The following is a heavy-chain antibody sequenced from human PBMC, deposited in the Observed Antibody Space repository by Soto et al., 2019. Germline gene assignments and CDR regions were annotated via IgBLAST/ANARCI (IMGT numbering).Heavy chain of an antibody. D-gene: IGHD3-3*01. CDR2: IIPNSGGT. J-gene: IGHJ6*02. V-gene: IGHV1-2*04. CDR1: GGTFSSYA. Sequence: ASVKVSCKASGGTFSSYAISWVRQAPGQGLEWMGGIIPNSGGTNYAQKFQGWVTMTRDTSISTAYMELSRLRSDDTAVYYCAREYPPRTIFGVVISYYYYGMDVWGQRTTVTVSS. CDR3: AREYPPRTIFGVVISYYYYGMDV.